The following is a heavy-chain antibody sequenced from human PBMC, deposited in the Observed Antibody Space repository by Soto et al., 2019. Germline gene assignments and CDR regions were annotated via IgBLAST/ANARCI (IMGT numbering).Heavy chain of an antibody. CDR2: IKSKTDGGTT. CDR3: TTEWSMDTEDYYGMDV. Sequence: PGGSLRLSCAASGFTFSNAWMNWVRQAPGKGLEWVGRIKSKTDGGTTDYAAPVKGRFTISRDDSKNTLYLQMNSLKTEDTAVYYCTTEWSMDTEDYYGMDVWGQGTTVTVSS. V-gene: IGHV3-15*07. J-gene: IGHJ6*02. CDR1: GFTFSNAW. D-gene: IGHD2-8*02.